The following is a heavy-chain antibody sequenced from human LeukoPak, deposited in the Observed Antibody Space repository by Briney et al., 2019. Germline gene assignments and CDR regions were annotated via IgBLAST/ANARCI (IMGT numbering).Heavy chain of an antibody. CDR1: GFTFSSYW. Sequence: GGSLRLSCAASGFTFSSYWMSWVRRGPGKGLEWVANIKQAGSEKYYVDSVKGRFTISRDNAKNSLYLQMNSLRAEDTAVYYCARIMSSRIDYWGQGTLVTVSS. J-gene: IGHJ4*02. D-gene: IGHD3-16*01. V-gene: IGHV3-7*01. CDR2: IKQAGSEK. CDR3: ARIMSSRIDY.